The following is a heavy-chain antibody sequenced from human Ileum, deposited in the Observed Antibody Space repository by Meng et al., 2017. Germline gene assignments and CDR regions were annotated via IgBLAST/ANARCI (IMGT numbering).Heavy chain of an antibody. V-gene: IGHV4-61*08. Sequence: HVQLHKSGPELVRPSETLSLICTVSGGSVSSAGYQWGWIRQPPGKGLEWIGYASTNYNPSLKSRVTISLDTSKNQFSLKLSSVTAADTAVYYCARDHWGSLDYWGQGILVTVSS. CDR3: ARDHWGSLDY. J-gene: IGHJ4*02. D-gene: IGHD7-27*01. CDR2: AST. CDR1: GGSVSSAGYQ.